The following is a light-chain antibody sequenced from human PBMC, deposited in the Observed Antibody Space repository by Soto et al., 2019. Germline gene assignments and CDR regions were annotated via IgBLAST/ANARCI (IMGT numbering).Light chain of an antibody. Sequence: EIVLTQSPGTLSLSPGERATLSCRASQSVSSDLAWYHQKPGQAPRLLIYAASTRATGIPDRFSGSGSGTDFTLSISRLEPEDFAVYYCQLYGTSPKPFGQGTKVDIK. CDR1: QSVSSD. J-gene: IGKJ1*01. CDR3: QLYGTSPKP. V-gene: IGKV3-20*01. CDR2: AAS.